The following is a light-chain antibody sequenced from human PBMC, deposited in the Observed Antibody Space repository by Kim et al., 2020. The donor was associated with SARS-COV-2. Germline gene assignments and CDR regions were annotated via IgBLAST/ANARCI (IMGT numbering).Light chain of an antibody. J-gene: IGKJ1*01. Sequence: EIVMTQSPTTLSVSPGERATLSCRASQSVSNNLAWYQQKPGQTPRLLIYGASTRASGIPARFSGSGSGTEFTLTISSLQSEDFAVYYCQQYNNWPPWTFGQWTKVDIK. CDR3: QQYNNWPPWT. V-gene: IGKV3-15*01. CDR1: QSVSNN. CDR2: GAS.